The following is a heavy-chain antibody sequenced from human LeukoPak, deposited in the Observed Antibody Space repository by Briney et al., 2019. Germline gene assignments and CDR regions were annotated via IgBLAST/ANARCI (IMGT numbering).Heavy chain of an antibody. CDR3: ARDGIVPFDY. J-gene: IGHJ4*02. CDR2: ISYDGSNK. D-gene: IGHD2/OR15-2a*01. Sequence: PGGSLRLSCAASGFTFSSYGMHWVRQAPGKGLEWVAVISYDGSNKYYADSVKGRFTISRDNAKNSLYLQMNSLRAEDTAVYYCARDGIVPFDYWGQGTLVTVSS. CDR1: GFTFSSYG. V-gene: IGHV3-30*03.